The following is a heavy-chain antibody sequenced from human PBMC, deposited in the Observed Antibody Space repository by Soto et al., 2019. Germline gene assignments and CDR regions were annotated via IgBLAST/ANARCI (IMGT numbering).Heavy chain of an antibody. V-gene: IGHV3-33*01. J-gene: IGHJ5*02. D-gene: IGHD6-13*01. CDR1: GFTFSSYG. CDR3: ARDLRIAAAGTWWFDP. CDR2: IWYDGSNK. Sequence: QVQLVESGGGVVQPGRSLRLSCAASGFTFSSYGMHWVRQAPGKGLEWVAVIWYDGSNKYYADSVKGRFTISRDNSKNTLYLQMNSLRAEDTAVYYCARDLRIAAAGTWWFDPWGQGTLVTVSS.